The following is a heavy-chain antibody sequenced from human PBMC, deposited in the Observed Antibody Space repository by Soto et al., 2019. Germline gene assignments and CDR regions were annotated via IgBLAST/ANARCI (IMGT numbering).Heavy chain of an antibody. Sequence: GGSLRLSCAASGFTFSDYYMSWIRQAPGKGLEWVSYISSSGSTIYYADSVKGRFTISRDNAKNSLYLQMNSLRAEDTAVYYCASRYCSSTSCYVQYYYYMDVWGKGTTVTVSS. D-gene: IGHD2-2*01. CDR2: ISSSGSTI. CDR1: GFTFSDYY. CDR3: ASRYCSSTSCYVQYYYYMDV. J-gene: IGHJ6*03. V-gene: IGHV3-11*01.